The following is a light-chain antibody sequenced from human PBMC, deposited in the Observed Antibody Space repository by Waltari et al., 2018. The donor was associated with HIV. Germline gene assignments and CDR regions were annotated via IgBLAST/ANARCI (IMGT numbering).Light chain of an antibody. V-gene: IGKV1-39*01. CDR2: TAS. J-gene: IGKJ4*01. CDR1: QSISSY. Sequence: DIQMTQSPSSLSASVGDRVTITCRASQSISSYLNWYQQKPGKAPKLLIYTASSLQSGVPSRFSGSGSGTDFTLTISSLQPEDFANYYCQQSYSTLLTFGGGTKVEIK. CDR3: QQSYSTLLT.